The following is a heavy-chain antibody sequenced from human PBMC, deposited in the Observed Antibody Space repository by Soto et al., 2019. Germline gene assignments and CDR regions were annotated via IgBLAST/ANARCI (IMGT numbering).Heavy chain of an antibody. D-gene: IGHD2-15*01. Sequence: PGGSLRLSCAASGFTFSSYWMSWVRQAPGKGLEWVANIKQDGSEKYYVDSVKGRFTISRDNAKNSLYLQMNSLRAEDTAVYYCATGRYCSGGSCYLDYWGQGTLVTVSS. CDR2: IKQDGSEK. J-gene: IGHJ4*02. CDR1: GFTFSSYW. V-gene: IGHV3-7*01. CDR3: ATGRYCSGGSCYLDY.